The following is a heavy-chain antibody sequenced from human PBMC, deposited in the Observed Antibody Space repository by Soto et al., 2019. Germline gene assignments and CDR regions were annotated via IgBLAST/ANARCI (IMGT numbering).Heavy chain of an antibody. V-gene: IGHV3-33*01. Sequence: GGSLRLSCAASGFTFSSYGMHWVRQAPGKGLEWVALIWFDGSDKYYADSVKGRFTISRDNSKNTLYLQMNSLRADDTAVYYCARLYCSSTSCYSVGAFDIWGQGTMVTGSS. J-gene: IGHJ3*02. CDR2: IWFDGSDK. CDR1: GFTFSSYG. D-gene: IGHD2-2*01. CDR3: ARLYCSSTSCYSVGAFDI.